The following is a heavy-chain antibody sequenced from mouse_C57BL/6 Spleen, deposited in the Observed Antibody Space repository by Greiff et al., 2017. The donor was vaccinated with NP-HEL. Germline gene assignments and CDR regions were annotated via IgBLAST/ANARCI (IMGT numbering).Heavy chain of an antibody. CDR2: IHPSDSDT. J-gene: IGHJ3*01. CDR1: GYTFTSYW. Sequence: QVQLQQPGAELVKPGASVKVSCKASGYTFTSYWMHWVKQRPGQGLEWIGRIHPSDSDTNYNQKFKGKATLTVDKSSSTAYMQLSSLTSEASAVYYCAIRGPYDGYYTWFAYWGQGTLVTVSA. D-gene: IGHD2-3*01. CDR3: AIRGPYDGYYTWFAY. V-gene: IGHV1-74*01.